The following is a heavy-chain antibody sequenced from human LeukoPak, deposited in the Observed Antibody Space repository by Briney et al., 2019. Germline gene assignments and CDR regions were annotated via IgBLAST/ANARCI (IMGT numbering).Heavy chain of an antibody. Sequence: ASVKVSCKASGFTFTGYYMHWVRQAPGQGLEWMGRINPNSGGTNYAQKFQGRVTMTRDTSISTAYMELSGLRSDDTAVYYCARVGDYVWGTFDYWGQGTLVTVSS. D-gene: IGHD3-16*01. CDR1: GFTFTGYY. CDR2: INPNSGGT. J-gene: IGHJ4*02. CDR3: ARVGDYVWGTFDY. V-gene: IGHV1-2*06.